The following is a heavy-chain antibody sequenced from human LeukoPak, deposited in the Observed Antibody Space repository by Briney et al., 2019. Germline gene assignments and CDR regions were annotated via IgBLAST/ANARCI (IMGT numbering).Heavy chain of an antibody. CDR2: INAGNGNT. V-gene: IGHV1-3*01. D-gene: IGHD1-26*01. CDR1: GYTFTSYA. CDR3: ARGPRYSGSPQGY. Sequence: GASVKVSCKASGYTFTSYAMHWVRQAPGQRLEWMGWINAGNGNTKYSQKFQGRVTITRDTSASTAYMELSSLRSEDTAVYYCARGPRYSGSPQGYWDQGTLVTVSS. J-gene: IGHJ4*02.